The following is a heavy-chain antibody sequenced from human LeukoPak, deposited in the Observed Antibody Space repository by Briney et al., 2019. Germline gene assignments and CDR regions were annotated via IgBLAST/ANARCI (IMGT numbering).Heavy chain of an antibody. D-gene: IGHD3-10*01. CDR1: GFTFTNYW. J-gene: IGHJ4*02. CDR3: ARDQTSGDDY. CDR2: ISSSSSYI. Sequence: GGSLRLSCAASGFTFTNYWMNWVRQAPGKGLEWVSSISSSSSYIYYADSMKGRFTISRDNAKNSLYLQMNSLRAEDTAVYYCARDQTSGDDYWGQGTLVTVSS. V-gene: IGHV3-21*01.